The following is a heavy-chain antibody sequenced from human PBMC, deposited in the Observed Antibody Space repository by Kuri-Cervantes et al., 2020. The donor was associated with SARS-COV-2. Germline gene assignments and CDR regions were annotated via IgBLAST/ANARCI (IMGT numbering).Heavy chain of an antibody. CDR3: ARGNWELRNWYFDL. D-gene: IGHD1-26*01. Sequence: ESLKISCTVSGGPISSYYWSWIRQPPGKGLEWIGYIYYSGSTNYNPSLKSRVTISVDTSKNQFSLKLSSVTAADTAVYYCARGNWELRNWYFDLWGRGTLVTVSS. CDR2: IYYSGST. J-gene: IGHJ2*01. CDR1: GGPISSYY. V-gene: IGHV4-59*01.